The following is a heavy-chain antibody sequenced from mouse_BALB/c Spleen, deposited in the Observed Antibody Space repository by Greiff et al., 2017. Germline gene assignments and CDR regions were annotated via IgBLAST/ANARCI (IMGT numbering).Heavy chain of an antibody. CDR3: ARYGNHYYAMDY. CDR1: GFSLTSYG. V-gene: IGHV2-6*03. Sequence: LVAPSQSLSITCTVSGFSLTSYGVHWVRQPPGKGLEWLVVIWSDGSTTYNSALKSRLSISKDNSKSQVFLKMNSLQTDDTAMYYCARYGNHYYAMDYWGQGTSVTVSS. CDR2: IWSDGST. J-gene: IGHJ4*01. D-gene: IGHD2-1*01.